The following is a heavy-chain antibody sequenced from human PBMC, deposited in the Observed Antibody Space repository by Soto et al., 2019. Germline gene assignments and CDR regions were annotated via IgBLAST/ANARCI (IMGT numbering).Heavy chain of an antibody. V-gene: IGHV4-4*02. J-gene: IGHJ6*02. CDR2: IYHSGST. D-gene: IGHD3-22*01. Sequence: QVQLQESGPGLVKPSGTLSLTCADSGGSISSSNWWSWVRQPPGKGLEWMGEIYHSGSTNDNPSLKGRVTIAVDNSKNQFSLKLSSVTAADTAVYYCARGYYDSSGYYYDLGYYGMDVWGQGTTVTVSS. CDR3: ARGYYDSSGYYYDLGYYGMDV. CDR1: GGSISSSNW.